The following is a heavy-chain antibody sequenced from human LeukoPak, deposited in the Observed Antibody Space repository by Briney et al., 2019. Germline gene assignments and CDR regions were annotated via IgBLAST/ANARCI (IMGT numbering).Heavy chain of an antibody. V-gene: IGHV4-39*07. CDR2: IYYSGST. CDR1: GGSISSSSYY. D-gene: IGHD3-22*01. J-gene: IGHJ4*02. CDR3: ARETMIVPWGY. Sequence: SETLSLTCTVSGGSISSSSYYWGWIRQPPGKGLEWIGSIYYSGSTYYNPSLKSRVTISVDTSKNQFSLKLSSVTAADTAVYYCARETMIVPWGYWGQGTLVTVSS.